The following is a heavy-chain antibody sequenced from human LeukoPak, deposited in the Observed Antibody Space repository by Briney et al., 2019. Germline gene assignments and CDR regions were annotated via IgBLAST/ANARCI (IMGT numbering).Heavy chain of an antibody. Sequence: GGSLRLSCGASGFTFSRYSMNWVRQAPGKGLEWISYISSSSSTIYYADSVKGRFTISRDSAKNSLYLQMNSLRAEDTAVYYCARVDMVRGNYYFMDVWGIGTTVTVSS. CDR1: GFTFSRYS. D-gene: IGHD3-10*01. V-gene: IGHV3-48*01. CDR3: ARVDMVRGNYYFMDV. J-gene: IGHJ6*03. CDR2: ISSSSSTI.